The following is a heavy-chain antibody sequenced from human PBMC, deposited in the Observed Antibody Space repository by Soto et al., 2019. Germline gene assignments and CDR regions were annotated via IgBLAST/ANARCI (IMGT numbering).Heavy chain of an antibody. V-gene: IGHV3-15*07. CDR3: TSDSGFAQGFDF. CDR2: VESKADGGTV. D-gene: IGHD6-19*01. J-gene: IGHJ4*02. CDR1: GFTVSNVG. Sequence: GGSLILSCAVSGFTVSNVGMNWVRKAQGKGLKWVGHVESKADGGTVKYASPVKGRFTISRDDSTNNLFLQMTSLQSEDTALYYCTSDSGFAQGFDFWGQAALVTVSS.